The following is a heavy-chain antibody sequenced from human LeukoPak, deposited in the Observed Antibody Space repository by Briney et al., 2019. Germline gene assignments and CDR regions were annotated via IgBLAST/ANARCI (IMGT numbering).Heavy chain of an antibody. D-gene: IGHD3-10*01. J-gene: IGHJ4*02. CDR3: AREYSRYYGLGSYWSPLYYFDY. CDR2: IWYDGSNK. CDR1: GFTFSSYG. V-gene: IGHV3-33*01. Sequence: PGRSLRLSCAASGFTFSSYGMHWVRQAPGKGLEWVAVIWYDGSNKYYADSVKGRFTISRDNSKNTLYLQMNSLRAEDTALYYCAREYSRYYGLGSYWSPLYYFDYWGQGTLVTVSS.